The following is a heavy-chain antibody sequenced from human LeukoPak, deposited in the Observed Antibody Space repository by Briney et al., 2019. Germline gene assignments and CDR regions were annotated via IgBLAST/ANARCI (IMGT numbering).Heavy chain of an antibody. D-gene: IGHD3-22*01. J-gene: IGHJ5*02. Sequence: GGSLRLSCAASGFTFSHAWMSWVRQAPGKGLEWVANIKEDGSERYYVDSVKGRFTISRDNAKNSLYLQMNSLRAEDTAVYYCARDLYDSNPWGQGTLVTVSS. V-gene: IGHV3-7*01. CDR3: ARDLYDSNP. CDR2: IKEDGSER. CDR1: GFTFSHAW.